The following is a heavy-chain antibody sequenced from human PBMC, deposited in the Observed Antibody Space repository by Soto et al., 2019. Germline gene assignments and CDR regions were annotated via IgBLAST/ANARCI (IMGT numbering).Heavy chain of an antibody. CDR1: GGSINSNNCY. V-gene: IGHV4-39*01. D-gene: IGHD2-15*01. CDR2: IYYDGST. CDR3: AKVVVAATRHTDFDS. J-gene: IGHJ4*02. Sequence: SETLSLTCTVSGGSINSNNCYWAWIRQPPGKGLAWIASIYYDGSTYYNPSLKSRVTISIDTSKNQFSLRLRSVTAADTAIYYCAKVVVAATRHTDFDSWGQGTLVTVSS.